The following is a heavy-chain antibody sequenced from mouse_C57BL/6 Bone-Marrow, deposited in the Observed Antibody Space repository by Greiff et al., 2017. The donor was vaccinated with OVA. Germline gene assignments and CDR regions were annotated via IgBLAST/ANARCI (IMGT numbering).Heavy chain of an antibody. CDR1: GFTFSSYG. Sequence: EVKLMESGGDLVKPGGSLKLSCAASGFTFSSYGMSWVRQTPDKRLEWVATISSGGSYTYYPDSVKGRFTISRDNAKNTLYLQMSSLKSEDTAMDYCARGYYGPWYFDVWGTGTTVTVSS. V-gene: IGHV5-6*01. J-gene: IGHJ1*03. CDR2: ISSGGSYT. CDR3: ARGYYGPWYFDV. D-gene: IGHD1-2*01.